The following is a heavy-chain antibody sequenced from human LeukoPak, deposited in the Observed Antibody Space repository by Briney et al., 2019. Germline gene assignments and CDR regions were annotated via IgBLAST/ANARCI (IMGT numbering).Heavy chain of an antibody. CDR2: IWYDGSNK. J-gene: IGHJ4*02. Sequence: PGGSLRFSCAASGFTFSSYGMHWVRQAPGKGLEWVAVIWYDGSNKYYADSVKGRFTISRDNSKNTLYLQMNSLRAEDTAVYYCARDRRDTAMALDYWGQGTLVTVSS. V-gene: IGHV3-33*01. CDR3: ARDRRDTAMALDY. CDR1: GFTFSSYG. D-gene: IGHD5-18*01.